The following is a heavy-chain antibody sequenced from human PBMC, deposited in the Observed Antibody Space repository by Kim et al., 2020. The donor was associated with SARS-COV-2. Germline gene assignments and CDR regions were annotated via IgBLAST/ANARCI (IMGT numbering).Heavy chain of an antibody. J-gene: IGHJ4*02. Sequence: GGSLRLSCAPSGFTFSNYWMTWVRQAPGKGLEWVANIKQDGNEKYYVDSVKGRFTISRDNAKNSLYLQMNSLRADDTAVYYCARSGSGWFGVNDYWGQGTLVTVSS. CDR1: GFTFSNYW. CDR3: ARSGSGWFGVNDY. V-gene: IGHV3-7*03. CDR2: IKQDGNEK. D-gene: IGHD3-10*01.